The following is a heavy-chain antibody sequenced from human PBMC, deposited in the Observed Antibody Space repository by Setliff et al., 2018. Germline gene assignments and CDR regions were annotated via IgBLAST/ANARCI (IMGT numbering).Heavy chain of an antibody. Sequence: QPGGSLRRLSCAASGFTFSSYSMTWVRQAPGKGLEWVSYISSSGSTIYYADSVKGRFTISRDNSKNTLYLQMNSLRAEDTAVYYCSRDLQGSGDYVVDYWGQGTLVTVSS. J-gene: IGHJ4*02. CDR1: GFTFSSYS. CDR2: ISSSGSTI. D-gene: IGHD4-17*01. CDR3: SRDLQGSGDYVVDY. V-gene: IGHV3-48*01.